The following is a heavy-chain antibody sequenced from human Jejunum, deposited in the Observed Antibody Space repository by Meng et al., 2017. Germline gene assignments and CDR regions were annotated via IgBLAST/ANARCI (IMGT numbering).Heavy chain of an antibody. V-gene: IGHV3-74*01. CDR3: ARGGPEHLDL. CDR2: INTDGSST. J-gene: IGHJ5*02. Sequence: GESLKTFCAASGFTLNTNWMHWLRQVPGKGLVWVSRINTDGSSTSHAEFVKGRFTISRDNAKNTLYLQMNSLRADDPALYYCARGGPEHLDLWGQGTLVTVSS. CDR1: GFTLNTNW. D-gene: IGHD1-14*01.